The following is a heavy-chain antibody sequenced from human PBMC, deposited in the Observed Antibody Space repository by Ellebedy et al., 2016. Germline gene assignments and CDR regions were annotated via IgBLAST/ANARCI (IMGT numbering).Heavy chain of an antibody. V-gene: IGHV3-7*04. CDR1: GFTFSSYW. Sequence: GGSLRLSCAASGFTFSSYWMRWFRQAPGKGLEWLANIKQDGSEKYYVDSVKGRFTISRDNAKNSLYLKMNSLRAEDTAVYYCARGLSSGFLWGQGTLVTVSS. J-gene: IGHJ4*02. D-gene: IGHD3-22*01. CDR3: ARGLSSGFL. CDR2: IKQDGSEK.